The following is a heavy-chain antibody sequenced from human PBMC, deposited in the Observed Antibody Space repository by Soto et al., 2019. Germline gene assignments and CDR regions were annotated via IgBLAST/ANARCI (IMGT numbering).Heavy chain of an antibody. V-gene: IGHV3-30*18. D-gene: IGHD3-10*01. CDR3: AKDQRILWFGDTRGVLDI. J-gene: IGHJ3*02. CDR2: ISYDGSNK. Sequence: QVQLVESGGGVVQPGRSLRLSCAASGFTFSSYGMHWVRQAPGKGLEWVAVISYDGSNKYYADSGKGRFTISRDNSKNTLYLKMNSLRAEDTAVYYCAKDQRILWFGDTRGVLDIWGQGTMVTVSS. CDR1: GFTFSSYG.